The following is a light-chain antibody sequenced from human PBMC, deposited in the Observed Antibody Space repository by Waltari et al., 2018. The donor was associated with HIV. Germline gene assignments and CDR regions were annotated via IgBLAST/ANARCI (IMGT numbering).Light chain of an antibody. CDR3: QQYYNWPLT. V-gene: IGKV3-15*01. Sequence: EIVMTQSPATLSVSPGQRVTLPCRASQSVSNNLAWYQQKPGQSPRLLIRGTSTRATGLPARFSGGGSGTEFTLTISSLQSEDFAVYFCQQYYNWPLTFGQGTRLEIK. J-gene: IGKJ5*01. CDR1: QSVSNN. CDR2: GTS.